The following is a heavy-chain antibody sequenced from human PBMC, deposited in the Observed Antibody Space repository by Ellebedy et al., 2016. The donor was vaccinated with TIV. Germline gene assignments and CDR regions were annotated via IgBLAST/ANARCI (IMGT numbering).Heavy chain of an antibody. CDR3: AGGTY. Sequence: GESLKISCAASGFTVSGDYMSWVRQAPGKGLEWVSIMDAGGNTHYPDPVKGRFTASRDNSKNTLYLQMNSLRAEDTAVYYCAGGTYWGQGTLVTVSS. J-gene: IGHJ4*02. CDR1: GFTVSGDY. CDR2: MDAGGNT. V-gene: IGHV3-53*01.